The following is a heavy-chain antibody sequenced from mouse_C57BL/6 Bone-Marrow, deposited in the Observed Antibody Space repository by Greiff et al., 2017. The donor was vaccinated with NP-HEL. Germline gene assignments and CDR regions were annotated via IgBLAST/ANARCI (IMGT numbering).Heavy chain of an antibody. CDR1: GFTFSDYY. V-gene: IGHV5-16*01. CDR2: INYDGSST. CDR3: ARDVFWGAMDY. Sequence: EVMLVESEGGLVQPGSSMKLSCTASGFTFSDYYMAWVRQVPEKGLEWVANINYDGSSTYYLDSLKSRFIISRDNAKNILYLQMSSLKSEDTATYYCARDVFWGAMDYWGQGTSVTVSS. J-gene: IGHJ4*01.